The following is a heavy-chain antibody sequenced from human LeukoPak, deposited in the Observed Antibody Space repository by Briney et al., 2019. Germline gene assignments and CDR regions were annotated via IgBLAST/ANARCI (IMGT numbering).Heavy chain of an antibody. J-gene: IGHJ3*02. CDR3: ATTPQSYYYDSSGYYLAFDI. Sequence: GASVKVSCKASGYTFTSYAMNWVRQAPGQGLEWMGWINTNTGNPTYAQGFTGRFVFSLDTSVSTAYLQISSLKAEDTAVYYCATTPQSYYYDSSGYYLAFDIWGQGTMVTVSS. CDR2: INTNTGNP. V-gene: IGHV7-4-1*02. CDR1: GYTFTSYA. D-gene: IGHD3-22*01.